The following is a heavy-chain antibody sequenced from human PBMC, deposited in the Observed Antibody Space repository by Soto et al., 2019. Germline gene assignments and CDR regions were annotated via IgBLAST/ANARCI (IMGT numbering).Heavy chain of an antibody. CDR2: ISGSGTST. CDR3: AKDRKSGSGWYWDY. J-gene: IGHJ4*02. V-gene: IGHV3-23*01. CDR1: GFTFSNFA. D-gene: IGHD6-19*01. Sequence: GGSLRLSCAASGFTFSNFAMSWVRQAPGKGLEWVSAISGSGTSTYDAYSVKGRFTISRDNSKKTLYLQMNSLRAEDTAVYYCAKDRKSGSGWYWDYWGQGTLVTVSS.